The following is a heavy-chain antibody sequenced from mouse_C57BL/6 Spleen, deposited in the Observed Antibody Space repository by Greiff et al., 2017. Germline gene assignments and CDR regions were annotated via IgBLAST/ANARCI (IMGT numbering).Heavy chain of an antibody. D-gene: IGHD2-3*01. Sequence: VKVVESGPGLVAPSQSLSITCTVSGFSLTSYGVSWVRQPPGKGLEWLGVIWGDGSTNYHSALISSLSIRKDNSTSQVFLKLNSLQTDDTATYYCATDGYYVAWFAYWGQGTLVTVSA. V-gene: IGHV2-3*01. CDR1: GFSLTSYG. J-gene: IGHJ3*01. CDR2: IWGDGST. CDR3: ATDGYYVAWFAY.